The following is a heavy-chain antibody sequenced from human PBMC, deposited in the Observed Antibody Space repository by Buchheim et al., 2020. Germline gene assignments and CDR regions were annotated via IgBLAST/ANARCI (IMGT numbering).Heavy chain of an antibody. CDR1: GGSISSYY. V-gene: IGHV4-59*01. Sequence: QVQLQESGPGLVKPSETLSLTCTVSGGSISSYYWSWIRQPPGKGLEWIGYIYYSGSTNYNPSLKSRVTISVDTSKNQFSLKLSSVTAADTAVYYCARGGGYMVRGVRFDYWGQGTL. D-gene: IGHD3-10*01. J-gene: IGHJ4*02. CDR2: IYYSGST. CDR3: ARGGGYMVRGVRFDY.